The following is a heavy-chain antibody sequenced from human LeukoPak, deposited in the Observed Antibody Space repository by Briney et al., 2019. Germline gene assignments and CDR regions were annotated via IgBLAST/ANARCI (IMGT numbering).Heavy chain of an antibody. V-gene: IGHV3-23*01. CDR3: AKVISAGKNWFDP. Sequence: TGGSLRLSCAASGFTFSSYAMSWVRQAPGKGLEWVSAISGSGGSTYYADSVKGRFTISRDNSKSTLYLQMNSLRAEDTAVYYCAKVISAGKNWFDPWGQGTLVTVSS. J-gene: IGHJ5*02. CDR2: ISGSGGST. D-gene: IGHD1-14*01. CDR1: GFTFSSYA.